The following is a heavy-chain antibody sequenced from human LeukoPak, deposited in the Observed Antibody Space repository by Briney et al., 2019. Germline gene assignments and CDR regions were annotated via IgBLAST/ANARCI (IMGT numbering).Heavy chain of an antibody. CDR1: GFPFSNYK. Sequence: GGSLRLSCAPSGFPFSNYKMHWVRQSPRKGLEWISYISSSGTGTHYADSVKGRFTISRDNAKNSLFLQMNTLRAEDTAVYYCAREPLEALAGTSDYWGQGTLVTVSS. CDR2: ISSSGTGT. V-gene: IGHV3-48*03. D-gene: IGHD6-19*01. CDR3: AREPLEALAGTSDY. J-gene: IGHJ4*02.